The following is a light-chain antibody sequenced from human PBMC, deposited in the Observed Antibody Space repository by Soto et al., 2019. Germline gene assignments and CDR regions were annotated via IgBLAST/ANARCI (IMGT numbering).Light chain of an antibody. J-gene: IGLJ2*01. CDR2: QDS. CDR1: KLGDKY. V-gene: IGLV3-1*01. Sequence: SYELTQRPSISVSPGQTASITCSGDKLGDKYASWYQQKPGQSPVLVIYQDSKRPSGIPERFSGSNSGNTATLTISGTQAMDESDYYCQAWDSSTVVFGVGTKLTVL. CDR3: QAWDSSTVV.